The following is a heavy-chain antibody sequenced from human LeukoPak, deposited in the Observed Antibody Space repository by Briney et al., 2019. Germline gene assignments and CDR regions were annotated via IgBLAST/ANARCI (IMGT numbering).Heavy chain of an antibody. D-gene: IGHD2-15*01. J-gene: IGHJ4*02. CDR1: GGTFSSYA. V-gene: IGHV1-69*05. Sequence: SVKVSCKASGGTFSSYAISWVRQAPGQGLEWMGGIIPIFGTANYAQKFQGRVTITTDESTSTAYMELSSLRSEDTAVYYCARETLRYCSGGSCFRGFDYWGQGTLVTVSS. CDR3: ARETLRYCSGGSCFRGFDY. CDR2: IIPIFGTA.